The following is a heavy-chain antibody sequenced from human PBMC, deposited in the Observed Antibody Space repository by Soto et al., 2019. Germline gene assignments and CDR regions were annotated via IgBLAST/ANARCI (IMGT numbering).Heavy chain of an antibody. J-gene: IGHJ4*02. Sequence: QVQLQEWGPGLVKPSGTLSLTCAVSGGSVSSSKWWSWVRQPPGKGLEWIAEIYHSGSTNYNPSLKSRVTISVDKSKNQFSLKLSSVTAADTAVYYCVGYNYASPVHYFDYWGQGTLVTVSS. CDR3: VGYNYASPVHYFDY. D-gene: IGHD3-16*01. CDR2: IYHSGST. CDR1: GGSVSSSKW. V-gene: IGHV4-4*02.